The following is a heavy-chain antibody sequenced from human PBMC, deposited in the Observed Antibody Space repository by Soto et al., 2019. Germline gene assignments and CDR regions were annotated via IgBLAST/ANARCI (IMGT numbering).Heavy chain of an antibody. V-gene: IGHV1-18*04. CDR3: ARDHQTRFGELGGGYYYYGMDV. D-gene: IGHD3-10*01. J-gene: IGHJ6*02. Sequence: RASVKVSCKASGYTFTSYGISWVRQAPGQGLEWMGWISAYNGNTNYAQELQGRVTMTTDTSTSTAYMELRSLRSDDTAVYYCARDHQTRFGELGGGYYYYGMDVWGQGTTVTVSS. CDR2: ISAYNGNT. CDR1: GYTFTSYG.